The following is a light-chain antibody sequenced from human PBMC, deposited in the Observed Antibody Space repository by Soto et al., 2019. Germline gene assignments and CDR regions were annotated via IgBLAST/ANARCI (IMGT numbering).Light chain of an antibody. CDR3: SSYTSSSTPYV. Sequence: QSVLTQPASVSGSPGQSITISCTGTRSDVGGYKYVSWYQQHPGKAPKLMIYEVSHRPSGVSDRFSGSKSGNTASLTISGLQAEDEADYYCSSYTSSSTPYVFGTGTKVTVL. CDR2: EVS. V-gene: IGLV2-14*01. CDR1: RSDVGGYKY. J-gene: IGLJ1*01.